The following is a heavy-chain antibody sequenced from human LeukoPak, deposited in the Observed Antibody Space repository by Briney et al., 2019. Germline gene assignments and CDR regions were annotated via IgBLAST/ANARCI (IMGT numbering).Heavy chain of an antibody. CDR1: GFTFSSYA. V-gene: IGHV3-23*01. D-gene: IGHD3-22*01. CDR2: ISGSGGST. Sequence: PGGSLRLSCAASGFTFSSYAMSWVRQAPGKGLEWVSAISGSGGSTYYADSVKGRFTISRDNSKNTLYLQMNSLRAEDTAVYYCAKEPLGSALYYDSSGYSAPFDYWGQGTLVTVSS. J-gene: IGHJ4*02. CDR3: AKEPLGSALYYDSSGYSAPFDY.